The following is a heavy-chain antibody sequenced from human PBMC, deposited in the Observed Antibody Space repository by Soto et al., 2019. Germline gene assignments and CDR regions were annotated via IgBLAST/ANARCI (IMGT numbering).Heavy chain of an antibody. CDR2: MNPNSGNT. Sequence: QVQLVQSGAEVKKPGASVKVSCKASGYTFTSYDINWVRQATGQGLEWMGWMNPNSGNTGYAQKFQGRVTMTRNTSISTGYMELSSLRSEETAVYYCARGGYCSSTSCYAELNAFDIWGQGTMVTVSS. CDR3: ARGGYCSSTSCYAELNAFDI. D-gene: IGHD2-2*01. CDR1: GYTFTSYD. J-gene: IGHJ3*02. V-gene: IGHV1-8*01.